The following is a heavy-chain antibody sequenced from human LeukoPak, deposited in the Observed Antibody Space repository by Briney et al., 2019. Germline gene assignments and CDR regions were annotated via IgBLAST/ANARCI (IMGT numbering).Heavy chain of an antibody. V-gene: IGHV1-18*01. CDR2: ISAYNGNT. J-gene: IGHJ4*02. Sequence: ASVKVSCKASGYTFTSFDISWVRQAPGQGLEWMGWISAYNGNTNYAQKLQGRVTMTTDTSTSTAYMELRSLRSDDTAVYYCARDLGFWSGYYDYFDYWGQGTLVTVSS. CDR1: GYTFTSFD. CDR3: ARDLGFWSGYYDYFDY. D-gene: IGHD3-3*01.